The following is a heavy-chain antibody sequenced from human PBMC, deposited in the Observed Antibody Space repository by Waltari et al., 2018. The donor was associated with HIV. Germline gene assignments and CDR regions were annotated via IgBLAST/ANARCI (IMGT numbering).Heavy chain of an antibody. V-gene: IGHV3-74*01. Sequence: EVQLVESGAGLVQPGGSLRLSCAASEFTFSDYWMHWVRQGPGTRLVWVARINSDGSSTSYADSVKGRFTISRDNAKNTLYLQMYSLRAEDTAVYYCARPRGYNYGYTGFDSWGRGTLVTVSS. CDR2: INSDGSST. CDR1: EFTFSDYW. D-gene: IGHD5-18*01. CDR3: ARPRGYNYGYTGFDS. J-gene: IGHJ4*02.